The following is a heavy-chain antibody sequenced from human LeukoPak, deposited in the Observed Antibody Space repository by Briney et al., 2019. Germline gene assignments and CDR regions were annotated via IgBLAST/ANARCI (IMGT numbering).Heavy chain of an antibody. CDR1: GDSISSGVYY. CDR3: ARGLRPHH. Sequence: SETLSLTCTVSGDSISSGVYYWSWIRQHPGKGLEWIGNIYSSGSTYYNPSLKSRVTISVDTSKNQFSLKLSSVTAADTAVYYCARGLRPHHWGQGTLVTVSS. J-gene: IGHJ5*02. D-gene: IGHD4-17*01. CDR2: IYSSGST. V-gene: IGHV4-31*03.